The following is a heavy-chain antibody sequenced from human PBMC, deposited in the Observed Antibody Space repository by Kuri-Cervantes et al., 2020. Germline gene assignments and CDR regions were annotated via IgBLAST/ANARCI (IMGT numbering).Heavy chain of an antibody. CDR1: GFTFSSYW. CDR2: IKQDGSEK. CDR3: AKVSNRLYYYMDV. D-gene: IGHD4-11*01. J-gene: IGHJ6*03. Sequence: GGSLRLSCAASGFTFSSYWMSWVRQAPGKGLEWVANIKQDGSEKYYVDSVKGRFTISRDNGKDSLYLQMNSLRAEDTAVYYCAKVSNRLYYYMDVWGKGTTVTVSS. V-gene: IGHV3-7*01.